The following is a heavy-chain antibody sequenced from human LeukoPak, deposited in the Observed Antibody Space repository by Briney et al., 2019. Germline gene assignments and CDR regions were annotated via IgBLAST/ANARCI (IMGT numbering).Heavy chain of an antibody. CDR1: GFTFTNYA. V-gene: IGHV3-23*01. Sequence: PGGSLRLSCAASGFTFTNYAMSWVRPAPGKGLEWVSAISGSGGRTYYADSVRGRFTISRENSKSTVYVQMSSLRAEDTAVYFCVVVSYCAVDCYDYWGQGTLVTVSS. CDR2: ISGSGGRT. D-gene: IGHD2-21*01. J-gene: IGHJ4*02. CDR3: VVVSYCAVDCYDY.